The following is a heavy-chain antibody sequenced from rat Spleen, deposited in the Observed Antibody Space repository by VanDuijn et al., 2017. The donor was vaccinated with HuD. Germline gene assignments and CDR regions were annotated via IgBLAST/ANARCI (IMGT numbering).Heavy chain of an antibody. CDR2: ISYEGSST. J-gene: IGHJ4*01. V-gene: IGHV5-22*01. CDR3: AIPYYYSGDDVMDA. D-gene: IGHD1-1*01. Sequence: EVQLVESDGGLVQPGRSLKLSCAASGFTLSDYYMAWVRQAPKKGLEWVASISYEGSSTYYGDSVKGRFTISRDNAKSTLYLQMDSLRSEDTATYYCAIPYYYSGDDVMDAWGQGASVTVSS. CDR1: GFTLSDYY.